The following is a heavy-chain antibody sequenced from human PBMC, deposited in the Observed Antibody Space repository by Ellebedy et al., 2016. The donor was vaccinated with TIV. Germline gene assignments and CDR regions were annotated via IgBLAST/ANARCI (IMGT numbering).Heavy chain of an antibody. CDR1: GFTFSSYA. CDR3: AKGLDCNGGSCYDGLDY. D-gene: IGHD2-15*01. Sequence: PGGSLRLSCAASGFTFSSYAMIRVRQAPGKGLEWVSTISGSGGTTYYADSVKGRFTISRDKSKKTLSLQMNSLKAEDTAMYYCAKGLDCNGGSCYDGLDYWGQGTLVTVSS. CDR2: ISGSGGTT. V-gene: IGHV3-23*01. J-gene: IGHJ4*01.